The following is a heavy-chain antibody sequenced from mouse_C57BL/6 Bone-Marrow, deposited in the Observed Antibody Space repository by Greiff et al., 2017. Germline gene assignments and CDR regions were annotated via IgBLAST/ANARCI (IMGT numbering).Heavy chain of an antibody. CDR3: ARCSPAFDV. Sequence: QVQLQQPGAELVKPGASVKMSCKASGYTFTSYWITWVQQSPGKGLEWIGDIYPGGGSTYYNETFKSKATLTVDTSSSTAYMQLSSRTSEDSAVYYCARCSPAFDVWGTGTTVTVSS. V-gene: IGHV1-55*01. CDR1: GYTFTSYW. D-gene: IGHD1-1*01. CDR2: IYPGGGST. J-gene: IGHJ1*03.